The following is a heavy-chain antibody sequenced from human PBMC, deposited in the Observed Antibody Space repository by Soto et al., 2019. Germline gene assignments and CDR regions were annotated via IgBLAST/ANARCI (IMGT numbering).Heavy chain of an antibody. CDR2: SSNSGSFT. CDR1: GFPCSYHY. V-gene: IGHV3-11*06. J-gene: IGHJ4*02. CDR3: VRSGDNYNLLDY. D-gene: IGHD1-1*01. Sequence: PGGSVLMSGTASGFPCSYHYMSLLGQATGKGLEWIGYSSNSGSFTRYADSVKGRFSISRDNAKNSLYLQINSLRGDDTAIYYCVRSGDNYNLLDYWGQGTPVTVSS.